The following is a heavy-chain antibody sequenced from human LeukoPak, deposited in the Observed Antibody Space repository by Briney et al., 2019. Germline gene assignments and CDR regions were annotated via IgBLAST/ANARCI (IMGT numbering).Heavy chain of an antibody. CDR2: IYTSGST. CDR1: GGSISSGTYY. Sequence: SETLSLTCTVSGGSISSGTYYWNWIRQPAGKGLEWIGRIYTSGSTNYNPSLKSRVTISMDTSKNQFSLKLTSVTAADTAMYYWARDPYDTSANDAFDIWGQGTMVSVSS. V-gene: IGHV4-61*02. D-gene: IGHD3-22*01. J-gene: IGHJ3*02. CDR3: ARDPYDTSANDAFDI.